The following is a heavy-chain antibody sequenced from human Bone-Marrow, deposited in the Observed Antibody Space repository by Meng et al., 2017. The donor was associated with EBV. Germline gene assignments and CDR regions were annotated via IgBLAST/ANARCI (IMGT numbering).Heavy chain of an antibody. CDR1: EFTLRRYW. V-gene: IGHV3-74*01. CDR2: INEDGTIT. Sequence: LGVSGGALSQPGGSLRLSCAASEFTLRRYWMHWVRQGPGKEPLWVSRINEDGTITNYADSVKGRFTISRDNAKNTLYLQMNNLRAEDTAVYYCSRDLAGSDDYWGRGTLVTVSS. D-gene: IGHD1-14*01. J-gene: IGHJ4*02. CDR3: SRDLAGSDDY.